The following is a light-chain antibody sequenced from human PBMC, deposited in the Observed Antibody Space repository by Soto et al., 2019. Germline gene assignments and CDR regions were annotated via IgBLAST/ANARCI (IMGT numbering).Light chain of an antibody. CDR2: SVS. Sequence: EIVLTQSPVTLSLSPGERATLSCRASQSVSNYLAWYQQKPGQAPRLLIYSVSNRATGIPARFSGSGSETDFTLTISSLDPEDFAVYYCQQCSSWPGTFGQGTKVEIK. CDR3: QQCSSWPGT. CDR1: QSVSNY. V-gene: IGKV3-11*01. J-gene: IGKJ1*01.